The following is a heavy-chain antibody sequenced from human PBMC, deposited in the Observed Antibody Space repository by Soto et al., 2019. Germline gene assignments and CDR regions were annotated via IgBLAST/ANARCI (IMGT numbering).Heavy chain of an antibody. CDR1: GFTFSSYG. CDR2: IWYDESNK. Sequence: PGGSLRLSCAASGFTFSSYGMHWVRQAPGKGLEWVAVIWYDESNKYYADSVKGRFTISRDNSKNTLYLQMNSLRAEDTAVYYCARDRYYGSGSYSSGYWGQGTLVTVSS. CDR3: ARDRYYGSGSYSSGY. V-gene: IGHV3-33*01. D-gene: IGHD3-10*01. J-gene: IGHJ4*02.